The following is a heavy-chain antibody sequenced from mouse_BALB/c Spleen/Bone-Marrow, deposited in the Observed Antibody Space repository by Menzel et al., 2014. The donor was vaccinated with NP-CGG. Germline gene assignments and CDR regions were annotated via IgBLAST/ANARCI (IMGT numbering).Heavy chain of an antibody. CDR2: IDPANGNT. CDR1: GFNIKDTY. J-gene: IGHJ3*01. V-gene: IGHV14-3*02. CDR3: ASYYYGSSRFAY. D-gene: IGHD1-1*01. Sequence: VQLQQSGAELVKPGASVKLSCTVSGFNIKDTYMHWVKQRPEQGLEWIGRIDPANGNTKYDPKFQGKATITADTSSNTAYLQLSSLTSEDTAVYYCASYYYGSSRFAYWGQGTLVTVSA.